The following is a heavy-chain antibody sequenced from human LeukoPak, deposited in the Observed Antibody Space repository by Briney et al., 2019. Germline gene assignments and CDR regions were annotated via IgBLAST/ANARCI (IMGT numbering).Heavy chain of an antibody. CDR3: ARAPTYYYDSSGIDY. V-gene: IGHV4-34*01. CDR2: INHSGST. CDR1: GGSFSGNY. J-gene: IGHJ4*02. D-gene: IGHD3-22*01. Sequence: PSETLSLTCAVYGGSFSGNYWSWIRQPPGKGLEWIGEINHSGSTNYNPSLKSRVTISVDTSKNQFSLKLSSVTAADTAVYYCARAPTYYYDSSGIDYWGQGTLVTVSS.